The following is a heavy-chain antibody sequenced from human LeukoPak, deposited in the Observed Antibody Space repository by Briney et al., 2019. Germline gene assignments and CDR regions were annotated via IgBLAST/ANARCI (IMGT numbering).Heavy chain of an antibody. CDR1: GGSISSSSYY. Sequence: SETLSLTCTASGGSISSSSYYWGWIRQPPGKGLEWIGYIYYSGSTYYNPSLKSRVTISVDTSKNQFSLNLSSVTAADTAVYYCARDSRITMVRGVPYYYYYYGMDVWGQGTTVTVSS. V-gene: IGHV4-30-4*08. J-gene: IGHJ6*02. D-gene: IGHD3-10*01. CDR2: IYYSGST. CDR3: ARDSRITMVRGVPYYYYYYGMDV.